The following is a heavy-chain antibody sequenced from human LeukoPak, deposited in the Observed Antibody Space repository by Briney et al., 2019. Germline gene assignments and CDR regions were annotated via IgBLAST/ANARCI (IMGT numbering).Heavy chain of an antibody. J-gene: IGHJ5*02. Sequence: GGSLRLSCAASGFTFSSYSMNWVRQAPGKGLEWVSSISSSSSYIYYADSVKGRFTISRDNAKNSLYLQMNSLRAEDTAVYYCARRSYCSGGSCYTPWGQGTLVTVSS. V-gene: IGHV3-21*01. CDR2: ISSSSSYI. CDR3: ARRSYCSGGSCYTP. D-gene: IGHD2-15*01. CDR1: GFTFSSYS.